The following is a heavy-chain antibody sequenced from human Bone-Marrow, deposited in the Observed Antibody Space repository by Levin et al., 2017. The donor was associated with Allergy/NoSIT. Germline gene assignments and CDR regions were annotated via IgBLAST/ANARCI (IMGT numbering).Heavy chain of an antibody. D-gene: IGHD2-8*02. CDR1: GFSFSIYS. Sequence: GGSLRLSCTVSGFSFSIYSINWVRQAPGKGLEWVSSISSSGSDMYYVDSVKGRFTISRDNAKNSLTLQMNSLRAEDTAVYYCARGIIGDVRVTHKEAFDIWGQGTMVSVSS. J-gene: IGHJ3*02. CDR3: ARGIIGDVRVTHKEAFDI. V-gene: IGHV3-21*01. CDR2: ISSSGSDM.